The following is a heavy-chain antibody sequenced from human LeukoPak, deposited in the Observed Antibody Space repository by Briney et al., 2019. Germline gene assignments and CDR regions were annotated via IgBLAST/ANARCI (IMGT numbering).Heavy chain of an antibody. CDR1: GLTFSSSW. CDR2: INSDGSNT. D-gene: IGHD6-19*01. J-gene: IGHJ4*02. V-gene: IGHV3-74*01. Sequence: GGSLRLSCAASGLTFSSSWMYWVRQAPGKGLVWVSDINSDGSNTGYADSVRGRFTISRGNAKEMVHLQMNSLRAEDTAVYYCARAVSGWQAIDYWGQGTLVTVSS. CDR3: ARAVSGWQAIDY.